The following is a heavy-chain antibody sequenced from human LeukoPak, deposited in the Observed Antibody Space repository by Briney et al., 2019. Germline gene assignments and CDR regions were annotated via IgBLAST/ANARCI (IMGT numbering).Heavy chain of an antibody. V-gene: IGHV4-59*01. CDR2: IYYSGST. CDR3: ARGEGGSADY. CDR1: GGSISSYY. Sequence: SETLSLTCTVSGGSISSYYWSWIRQPPGKGLEWIGYIYYSGSTNYNPSLKSRVTISVGTSKNQFSLKLSSVTAADTAVYYCARGEGGSADYWGQGTLVTVSS. J-gene: IGHJ4*02. D-gene: IGHD1-26*01.